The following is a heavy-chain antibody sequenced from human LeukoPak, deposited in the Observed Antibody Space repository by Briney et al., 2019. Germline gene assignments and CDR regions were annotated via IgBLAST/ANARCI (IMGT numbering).Heavy chain of an antibody. CDR1: GYTFTSYY. Sequence: ASVTVSFKASGYTFTSYYMHWVRQAPGQGLEWMGIINPSGGSTSYAQKFQGRVTMTRDTSTSTVYMELSSLRSEDTAVYYCARFYGDLGGRFDPWGQGTLVTVSS. CDR3: ARFYGDLGGRFDP. J-gene: IGHJ5*02. CDR2: INPSGGST. D-gene: IGHD4-17*01. V-gene: IGHV1-46*01.